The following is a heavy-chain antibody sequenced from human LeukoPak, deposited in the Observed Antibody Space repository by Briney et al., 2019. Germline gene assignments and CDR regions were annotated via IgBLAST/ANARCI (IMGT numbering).Heavy chain of an antibody. CDR3: AREGSSGGNWFDP. CDR2: ISSSSSYI. CDR1: GFTFSSYS. V-gene: IGHV3-21*01. J-gene: IGHJ5*02. D-gene: IGHD6-19*01. Sequence: PGGSLRLSCAASGFTFSSYSMNWVRQAPGKGLEWVSSISSSSSYIYYADSVKGRFTISRDNAKNSLYLQMNSLRAEDTAVYYCAREGSSGGNWFDPWGQGTLVTVSS.